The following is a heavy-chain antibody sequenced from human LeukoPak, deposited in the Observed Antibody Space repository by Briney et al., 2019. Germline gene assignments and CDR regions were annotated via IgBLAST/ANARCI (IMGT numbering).Heavy chain of an antibody. CDR3: ARDPIVGAPHFDY. V-gene: IGHV3-30*04. J-gene: IGHJ4*02. Sequence: GRSLRLSCAPSGFTFSSYAMHWVRQAPGKGLEWVAVISYDGSNKYYADSVKGRFTISRDNSKNTLYLQMNSLRAEDTAVYYCARDPIVGAPHFDYWGQGTLVTVSS. CDR1: GFTFSSYA. D-gene: IGHD1-26*01. CDR2: ISYDGSNK.